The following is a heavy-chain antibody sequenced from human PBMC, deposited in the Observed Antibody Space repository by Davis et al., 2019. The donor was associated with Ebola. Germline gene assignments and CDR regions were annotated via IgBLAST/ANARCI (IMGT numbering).Heavy chain of an antibody. CDR3: STSSSLWYFDL. CDR1: GGSFSGYY. Sequence: MPSETLSLTCAVYGGSFSGYYWSWIRQPPGKGLEWIGSIYYSGSTYYNPSLKSRVTISVDTSKNQFSLKLSSVTVADTAVYYCSTSSSLWYFDLWGRGTLVTVSS. CDR2: IYYSGST. J-gene: IGHJ2*01. V-gene: IGHV4-34*01. D-gene: IGHD6-13*01.